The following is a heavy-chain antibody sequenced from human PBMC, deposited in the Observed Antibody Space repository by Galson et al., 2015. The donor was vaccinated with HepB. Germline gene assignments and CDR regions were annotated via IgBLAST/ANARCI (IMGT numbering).Heavy chain of an antibody. Sequence: QSGAEVKKPGESLKISCETSGYSFTGYWIGWVRQMPGKGLEWMGIIYPGDSDTRYSPSFQGQVTISADKSTSTAYLQWSSLEASDSAIYYCARQGVSVVIPVGIGAFDIWGQGTMVTVST. J-gene: IGHJ3*02. V-gene: IGHV5-51*01. CDR3: ARQGVSVVIPVGIGAFDI. D-gene: IGHD2-2*01. CDR2: IYPGDSDT. CDR1: GYSFTGYW.